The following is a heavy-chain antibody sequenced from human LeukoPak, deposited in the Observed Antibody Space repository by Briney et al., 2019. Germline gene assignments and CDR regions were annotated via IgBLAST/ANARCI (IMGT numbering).Heavy chain of an antibody. CDR2: IYYSGST. D-gene: IGHD4-17*01. V-gene: IGHV4-39*07. J-gene: IGHJ4*02. CDR3: AREPGDYEAY. CDR1: GGPISSSSYY. Sequence: SETLSLTCTVSGGPISSSSYYWGWIRQPPGKGLEWIGSIYYSGSTYYNPSLKSRVTISVDTSKNQFSLKLSSVTAADTAVYYCAREPGDYEAYWGQETLVTVSS.